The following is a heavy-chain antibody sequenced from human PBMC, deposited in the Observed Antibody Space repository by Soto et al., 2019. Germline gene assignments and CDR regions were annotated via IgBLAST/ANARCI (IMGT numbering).Heavy chain of an antibody. Sequence: QVQLVQSGAEVKKPGTSVKVSCKASGYTFTNYDINWVRQATGQGLEWMGWMNPNSGNTGYAQKFQGRVTMTRNTSINTFFMELSSLTSEDTAIYYCARAAEGSGSYFGDHWGQGTLVTVSS. CDR2: MNPNSGNT. D-gene: IGHD3-10*01. CDR3: ARAAEGSGSYFGDH. CDR1: GYTFTNYD. V-gene: IGHV1-8*01. J-gene: IGHJ4*02.